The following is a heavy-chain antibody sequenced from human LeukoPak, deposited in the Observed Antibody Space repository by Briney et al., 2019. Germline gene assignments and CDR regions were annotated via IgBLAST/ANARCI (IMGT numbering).Heavy chain of an antibody. D-gene: IGHD1-1*01. Sequence: GGSLRLSCVASGFPFRSYAMTWVRQTPGKGLESVSVITDDEDTYYADSVKGRFTISRDDSQNTVFLQMNSLRVEDTAVYYCAKVDYWSPENYFDSWGQGTLVTVSS. CDR1: GFPFRSYA. V-gene: IGHV3-23*01. CDR2: ITDDEDT. J-gene: IGHJ4*02. CDR3: AKVDYWSPENYFDS.